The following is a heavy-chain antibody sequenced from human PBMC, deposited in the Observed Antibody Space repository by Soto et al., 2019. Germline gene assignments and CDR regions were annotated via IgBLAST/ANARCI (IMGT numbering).Heavy chain of an antibody. Sequence: SETLSLTCTVTGYSISSRSYYWGWIRQPPGKGLEWIGSIYYSGSNYNNPSLRSRVSTSIDTSKDQFSLKLKSVTAADTALYFCARQRTSVVTQAYFDVWGQGSLVTVSS. CDR3: ARQRTSVVTQAYFDV. D-gene: IGHD2-21*02. V-gene: IGHV4-39*01. J-gene: IGHJ4*02. CDR1: GYSISSRSYY. CDR2: IYYSGSN.